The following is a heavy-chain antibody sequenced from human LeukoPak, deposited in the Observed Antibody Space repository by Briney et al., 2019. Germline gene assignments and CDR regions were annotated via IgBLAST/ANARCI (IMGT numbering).Heavy chain of an antibody. CDR3: ASGGATSMDV. Sequence: SETLSLTCTVSGGSISSSSYYWGWIRQPPGKGLEWIGSIYYSGSTYYNPSLKSRVTISVDTSKNQLSLRLSSVTAADTAVYYCASGGATSMDVWGKGTTVTVSS. V-gene: IGHV4-39*01. CDR2: IYYSGST. D-gene: IGHD1-26*01. J-gene: IGHJ6*03. CDR1: GGSISSSSYY.